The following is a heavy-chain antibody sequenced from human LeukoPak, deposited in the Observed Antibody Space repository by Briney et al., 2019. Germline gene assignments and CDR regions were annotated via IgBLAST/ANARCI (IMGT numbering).Heavy chain of an antibody. D-gene: IGHD3-22*01. J-gene: IGHJ4*02. V-gene: IGHV3-23*01. CDR3: AKSNSGYLRPFDY. CDR2: IGGGGGGA. CDR1: GFTFSSYA. Sequence: GGSLRLSCAASGFTFSSYAMSWVRQAPGKGLEWVSAIGGGGGGAYYADSVKGRFTVSRDNSKNTLYLQVNSLRAEDTAVYYCAKSNSGYLRPFDYWGQGTLVTVSS.